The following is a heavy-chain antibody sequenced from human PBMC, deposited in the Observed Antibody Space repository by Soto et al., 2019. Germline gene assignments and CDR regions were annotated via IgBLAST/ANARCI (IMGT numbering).Heavy chain of an antibody. CDR1: GGNFNSHG. J-gene: IGHJ4*02. D-gene: IGHD3-22*01. CDR3: AKDTYYYSSSGYYIFDS. Sequence: PLRSLRVSWAASGGNFNSHGIRRVRQAQGKGLEWVAVISHDGSKTNYADSVKGRFTISRDNSKDTVYLQMNSLRAEDTAVYYCAKDTYYYSSSGYYIFDSWGQGTLVTVSS. V-gene: IGHV3-30*18. CDR2: ISHDGSKT.